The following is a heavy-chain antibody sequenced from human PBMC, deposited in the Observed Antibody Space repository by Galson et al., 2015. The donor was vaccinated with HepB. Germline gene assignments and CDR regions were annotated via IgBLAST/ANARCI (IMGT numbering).Heavy chain of an antibody. CDR1: GPAFSSRG. D-gene: IGHD4-17*01. CDR2: IWFDGSKD. Sequence: SLRLSCAASGPAFSSRGMHWVRQAPGKGLEWVALIWFDGSKDYYADSVKGRFTISRDNSNNMLYLQMNNLRVEDTAVYCCARYYGDYRAFDYWGQGTLVSVSS. CDR3: ARYYGDYRAFDY. V-gene: IGHV3-33*01. J-gene: IGHJ4*02.